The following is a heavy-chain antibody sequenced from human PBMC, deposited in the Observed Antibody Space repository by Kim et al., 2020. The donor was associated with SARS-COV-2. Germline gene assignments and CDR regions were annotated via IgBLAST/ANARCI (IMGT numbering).Heavy chain of an antibody. J-gene: IGHJ6*02. V-gene: IGHV4-59*13. D-gene: IGHD3-10*01. Sequence: SETLSLTCTVSGGSISSYYWSWIRQPPGKGLEWIGYIYYSGSTNYNPSLKSRVTISVDTSKNQFSLKLSSVTAADTAVYYCARDAGGYYYGSGSLLPFYYYGMDVWGQGTTVTVSS. CDR1: GGSISSYY. CDR2: IYYSGST. CDR3: ARDAGGYYYGSGSLLPFYYYGMDV.